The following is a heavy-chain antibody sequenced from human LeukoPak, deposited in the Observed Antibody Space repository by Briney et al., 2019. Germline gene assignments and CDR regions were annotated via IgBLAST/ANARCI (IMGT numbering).Heavy chain of an antibody. D-gene: IGHD5-24*01. CDR1: GYSFTSYW. J-gene: IGHJ3*02. CDR3: ASATTLKTSEDAFDI. CDR2: IYPGDSDT. Sequence: GESLKISCKGSGYSFTSYWIGWVRQMPGKGLEWMGIIYPGDSDTRYSPSFQGQVTISADKSISTAYPQWSSLKASDTAMYYCASATTLKTSEDAFDIWGQGTMVTVSS. V-gene: IGHV5-51*01.